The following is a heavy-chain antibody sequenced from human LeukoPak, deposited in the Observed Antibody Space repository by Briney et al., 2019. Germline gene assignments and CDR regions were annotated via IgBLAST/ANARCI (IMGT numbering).Heavy chain of an antibody. Sequence: GGSLRLSCAASGFTVSSNYMSWVRQAPGKGLEWVSGINWKGGSTGYADSVKGRFTISRDNAKNSLYLQMNSLRAEDTALYYCARGGLTIFGVVNYMDVWGKGTTVTVSS. CDR2: INWKGGST. CDR1: GFTVSSNY. D-gene: IGHD3-3*01. J-gene: IGHJ6*03. V-gene: IGHV3-20*04. CDR3: ARGGLTIFGVVNYMDV.